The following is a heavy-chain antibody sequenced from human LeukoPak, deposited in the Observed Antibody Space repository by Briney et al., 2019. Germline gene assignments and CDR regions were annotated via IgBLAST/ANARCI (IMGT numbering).Heavy chain of an antibody. J-gene: IGHJ1*01. V-gene: IGHV1-8*01. CDR1: GYTFTSYD. Sequence: ASXXVSCKASGYTFTSYDINWVRPATGQGLEWMGLMNPNSGNTGYAQKFQGRFTMTRTTSIGTAYMELSSLRSEDTAVYYCARGYDYLYAEYFQHWGQGTLVTVSS. CDR3: ARGYDYLYAEYFQH. CDR2: MNPNSGNT. D-gene: IGHD4-11*01.